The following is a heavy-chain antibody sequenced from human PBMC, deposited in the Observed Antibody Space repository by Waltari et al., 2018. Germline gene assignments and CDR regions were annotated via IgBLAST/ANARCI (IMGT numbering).Heavy chain of an antibody. CDR2: ISSSSSTI. CDR1: GFTFSSYS. V-gene: IGHV3-48*01. CDR3: ARDSGSYLGFDY. D-gene: IGHD1-26*01. J-gene: IGHJ4*02. Sequence: EVQLVESGGGLVQPGGSLRLSCAASGFTFSSYSMNWVRQAPGKGLGWVSYISSSSSTIYYADSVKGRFTISRDNSKNTLYLQMGSLRAEDMAVYYCARDSGSYLGFDYWGQGTLVTVSS.